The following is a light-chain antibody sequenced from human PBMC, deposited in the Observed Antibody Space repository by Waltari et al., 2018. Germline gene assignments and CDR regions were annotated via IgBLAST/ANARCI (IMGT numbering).Light chain of an antibody. Sequence: SYVLTQPPSVSVAPGQTARMTCGANNIGSKSVHWYQKKPGQAPVPVVYDDSDRPSGIPERFSGSNSGNTATLTITRGEAGDEADYYCQLWDKSSDPPYVFGPGTKVTVL. V-gene: IGLV3-21*02. J-gene: IGLJ1*01. CDR1: NIGSKS. CDR3: QLWDKSSDPPYV. CDR2: DDS.